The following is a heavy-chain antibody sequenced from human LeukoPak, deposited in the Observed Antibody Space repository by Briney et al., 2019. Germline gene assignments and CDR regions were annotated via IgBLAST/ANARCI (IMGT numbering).Heavy chain of an antibody. J-gene: IGHJ4*02. CDR1: GFTFSSHS. V-gene: IGHV3-48*01. D-gene: IGHD6-13*01. CDR3: ARDALPSWYSSSWYYFDY. CDR2: ISSSSSTI. Sequence: GGSLRLSCAASGFTFSSHSMNWVRQAPGKGLEWVSYISSSSSTIYYADSVKGRFTISRDNAKNSLYLQMNSLRAEDTAVYYCARDALPSWYSSSWYYFDYWGQGTLVTVSS.